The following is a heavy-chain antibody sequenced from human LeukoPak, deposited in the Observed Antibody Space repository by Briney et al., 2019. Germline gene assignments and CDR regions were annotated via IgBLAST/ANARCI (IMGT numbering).Heavy chain of an antibody. Sequence: SETLSLTCTVSGDSISSYYWSWIRQPPGKGLEWIGYIYYSGSTNYNPSLKSRVTISVDTSKNQFSLKLSSVTAADTAVYYCARARYSYGHDAFDIWGQGTMVTVSS. V-gene: IGHV4-59*01. CDR3: ARARYSYGHDAFDI. D-gene: IGHD5-18*01. CDR1: GDSISSYY. CDR2: IYYSGST. J-gene: IGHJ3*02.